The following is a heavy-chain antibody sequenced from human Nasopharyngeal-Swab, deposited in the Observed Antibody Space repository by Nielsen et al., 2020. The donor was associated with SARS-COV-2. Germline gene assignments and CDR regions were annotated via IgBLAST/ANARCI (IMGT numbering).Heavy chain of an antibody. Sequence: GGSLRLSCAASGFTFSSYSMNWVRQAPGKGLEWVSSISSSSSYIYYADSVKGRFTISRDSAQSSLYLQMNSLRAEDTAVYYCARGEGYGSGSYSGYWGQGTLVTVSS. CDR3: ARGEGYGSGSYSGY. D-gene: IGHD3-10*01. CDR1: GFTFSSYS. CDR2: ISSSSSYI. V-gene: IGHV3-21*01. J-gene: IGHJ4*02.